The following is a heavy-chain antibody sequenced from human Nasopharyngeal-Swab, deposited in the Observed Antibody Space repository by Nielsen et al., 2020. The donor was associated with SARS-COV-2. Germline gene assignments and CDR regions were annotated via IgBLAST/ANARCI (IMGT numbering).Heavy chain of an antibody. CDR3: ARGRGITVTTPSPVFDY. D-gene: IGHD1-20*01. CDR1: GGSFSGYY. V-gene: IGHV4-34*01. J-gene: IGHJ4*02. CDR2: INHSGSI. Sequence: SETLSLTCAASGGSFSGYYWSWIRQSPGKGLEWIGEINHSGSINYNLSLKSRVTISVETSKNQFSLKLSSVTAADTAVYYCARGRGITVTTPSPVFDYWGQGTLVTVSS.